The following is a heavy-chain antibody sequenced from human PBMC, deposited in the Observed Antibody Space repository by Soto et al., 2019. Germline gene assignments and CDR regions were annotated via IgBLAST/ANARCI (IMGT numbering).Heavy chain of an antibody. Sequence: QVKLVQSGAEVKKPGASVKVSCKASGYTFTSYAMHWVRQAPGQRLEWMGWINAGNGNTKYSQKFQGRVTITRDTSASTAYMELSSLRSEDTAVYYCARDLWFGDHGAMDFWGKGTTVTVSS. CDR1: GYTFTSYA. J-gene: IGHJ6*03. CDR3: ARDLWFGDHGAMDF. CDR2: INAGNGNT. V-gene: IGHV1-3*01. D-gene: IGHD3-10*01.